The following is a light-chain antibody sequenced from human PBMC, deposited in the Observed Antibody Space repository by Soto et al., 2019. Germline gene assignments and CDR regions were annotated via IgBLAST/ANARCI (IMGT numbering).Light chain of an antibody. Sequence: DIQMTQSPSSLSASVGDSVTITCRASQGIGAGLGWYRQRAGKAPQRLIYVASTLGSWVPSRFSGSGSGTEFTLTIRSLQREDSATYYCLQHYTYPWTFGQGTKVELK. CDR1: QGIGAG. CDR3: LQHYTYPWT. J-gene: IGKJ1*01. V-gene: IGKV1-17*01. CDR2: VAS.